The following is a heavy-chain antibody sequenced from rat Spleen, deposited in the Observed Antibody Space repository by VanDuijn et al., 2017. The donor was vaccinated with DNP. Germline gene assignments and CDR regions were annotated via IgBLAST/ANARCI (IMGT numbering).Heavy chain of an antibody. CDR2: ISTSGGAT. CDR3: ARLILRVWGAMDA. V-gene: IGHV5-25*01. J-gene: IGHJ4*01. D-gene: IGHD1-7*01. CDR1: GFIFSNYD. Sequence: EVQLVESGGGLVQPGGSMKLSCEASGFIFSNYDMAWVRQAPTKGLEWVASISTSGGATYYRDSVKGRFTVSRNNAKSTLYLQMDSLRSEDTATYYCARLILRVWGAMDAWGQGTSVTVSS.